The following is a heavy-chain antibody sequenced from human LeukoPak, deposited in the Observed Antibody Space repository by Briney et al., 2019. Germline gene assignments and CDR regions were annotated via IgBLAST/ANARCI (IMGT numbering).Heavy chain of an antibody. CDR3: ARGQSGVAGTDDFDY. V-gene: IGHV4-59*12. CDR1: GGSISSYY. CDR2: IYYSGST. D-gene: IGHD6-19*01. J-gene: IGHJ4*02. Sequence: SETLSLTCTVSGGSISSYYWSWIRQPPGKGLEWIGYIYYSGSTNYNPSLKSRVTISVDTSKNQFSLKLSSVTAADTAVYYCARGQSGVAGTDDFDYWGQGTLVTVSS.